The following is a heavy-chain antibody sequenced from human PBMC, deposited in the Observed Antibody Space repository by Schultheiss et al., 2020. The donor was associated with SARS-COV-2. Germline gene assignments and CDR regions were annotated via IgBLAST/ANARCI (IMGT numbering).Heavy chain of an antibody. J-gene: IGHJ6*02. CDR1: GFTFSSYE. Sequence: GGSLRLSCAASGFTFSSYEMNWVRQAPGKGLEWVSSISSSSSYIYYADSVKGRFTISRDNAKNSLYLQMNSLRAEDTAVYYCARKHGMDVWGQGTTVTVSS. V-gene: IGHV3-21*01. CDR2: ISSSSSYI. CDR3: ARKHGMDV.